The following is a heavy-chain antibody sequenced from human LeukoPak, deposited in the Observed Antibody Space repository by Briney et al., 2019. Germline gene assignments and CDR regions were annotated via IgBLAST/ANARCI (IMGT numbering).Heavy chain of an antibody. CDR1: GGSISSHY. D-gene: IGHD5-24*01. V-gene: IGHV4-59*11. CDR3: ARGRDGYNSPFDY. J-gene: IGHJ4*02. CDR2: IYYSGST. Sequence: SETLSLTCTVSGGSISSHYWSWIRQPPGKGLEWIGYIYYSGSTNYNPSLKSRVTISVDTSKNQFSLKLSSVTAADTAVYYCARGRDGYNSPFDYWGQGTLVTVSS.